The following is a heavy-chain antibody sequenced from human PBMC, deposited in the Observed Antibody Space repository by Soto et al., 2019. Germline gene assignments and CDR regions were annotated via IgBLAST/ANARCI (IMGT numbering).Heavy chain of an antibody. J-gene: IGHJ4*02. D-gene: IGHD3-22*01. CDR3: ARDSDDSSGYYLLGVYYFDY. CDR2: ISSSSSTI. Sequence: EVQLVESGGGLVQPGGSLRLSCAASGFTFSSYSMNWVRQAPGKGLEWVSYISSSSSTIYYADSVKGRFTISRDNAKNSLYLPMNSLRAEDTAVYYCARDSDDSSGYYLLGVYYFDYWGQGTLVTVSS. CDR1: GFTFSSYS. V-gene: IGHV3-48*01.